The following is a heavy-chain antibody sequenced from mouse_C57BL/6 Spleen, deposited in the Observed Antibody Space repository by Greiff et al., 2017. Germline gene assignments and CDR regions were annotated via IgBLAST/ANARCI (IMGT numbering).Heavy chain of an antibody. V-gene: IGHV1-4*01. CDR1: GYTFTSYT. J-gene: IGHJ3*01. CDR3: ARRDGSSSWFAY. Sequence: QVKLQQSGAELARPGASVKMSCKASGYTFTSYTMHWVKQRPGQGLEWIGYINPSSGYTKYNQKFKDKATLTADKSSSTAYMQLSSLTSEDSAVYYCARRDGSSSWFAYWGQGTLVTVSA. D-gene: IGHD1-1*01. CDR2: INPSSGYT.